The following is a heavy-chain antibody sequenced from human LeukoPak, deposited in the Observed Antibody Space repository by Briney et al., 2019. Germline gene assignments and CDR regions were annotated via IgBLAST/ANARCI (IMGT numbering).Heavy chain of an antibody. CDR1: GFTFSSYA. Sequence: PGGSLRLSCAASGFTFSSYAMSWVRQAPGKGLEWVSAISGSGGSTYYADSVKGRFTISRDNSKNTLYLQMNSLRAEDTAVYYCAKVPANYYDSSGVLGFFDYWGQGTLVTVSS. D-gene: IGHD3-22*01. V-gene: IGHV3-23*01. CDR2: ISGSGGST. CDR3: AKVPANYYDSSGVLGFFDY. J-gene: IGHJ4*02.